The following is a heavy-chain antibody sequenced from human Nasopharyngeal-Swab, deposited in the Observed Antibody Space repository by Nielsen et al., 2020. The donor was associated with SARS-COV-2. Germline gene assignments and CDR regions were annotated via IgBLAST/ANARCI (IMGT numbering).Heavy chain of an antibody. CDR2: ISAYNGNT. CDR3: ARGSASYYYYGMDV. V-gene: IGHV1-18*01. J-gene: IGHJ6*02. D-gene: IGHD3-10*01. Sequence: ASVKVSCKASGYTFTSYGISWVRQAPGPGLEWTGWISAYNGNTNYAQKLQGRVTMTTDTSTSTAYMELRSLRSDDTAVYYCARGSASYYYYGMDVWGQGTTVTVSS. CDR1: GYTFTSYG.